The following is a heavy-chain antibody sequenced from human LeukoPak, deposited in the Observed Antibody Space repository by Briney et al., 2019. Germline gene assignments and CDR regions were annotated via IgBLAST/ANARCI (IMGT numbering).Heavy chain of an antibody. CDR2: IYYSGST. D-gene: IGHD3-10*01. Sequence: SETLSLTCTVSGGSISSSSYYWGWIRQPPGKGLEWIGSIYYSGSTYYNPSLKSRVTISLDTSKNQFSLKLSSVTAADTAVYYCARWFGERGYYYYMDVWGKGTPVTISS. CDR1: GGSISSSSYY. J-gene: IGHJ6*03. V-gene: IGHV4-39*07. CDR3: ARWFGERGYYYYMDV.